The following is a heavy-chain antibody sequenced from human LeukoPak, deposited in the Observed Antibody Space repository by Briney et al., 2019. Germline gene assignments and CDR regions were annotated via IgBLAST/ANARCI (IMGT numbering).Heavy chain of an antibody. Sequence: GASVNVSCKASGYTFTSYGISWVRQAPGQGLEWMGWISAYNGNTNYAQKLQGRVTMTTDTSTSTAYMELRSLRSDDTAVYYCARASKRAGAYYMDVWGKGTTVTNSS. CDR3: ARASKRAGAYYMDV. CDR1: GYTFTSYG. V-gene: IGHV1-18*01. D-gene: IGHD3-10*01. CDR2: ISAYNGNT. J-gene: IGHJ6*03.